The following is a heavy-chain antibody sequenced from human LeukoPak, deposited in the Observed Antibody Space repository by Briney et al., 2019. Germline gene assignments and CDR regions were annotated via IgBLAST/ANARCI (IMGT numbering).Heavy chain of an antibody. V-gene: IGHV3-11*01. CDR2: ITSSGSKM. J-gene: IGHJ4*02. CDR1: GFTFSDNS. D-gene: IGHD2/OR15-2a*01. Sequence: GGSLRLSCAASGFTFSDNSMSWFRQAPGKGLEWIAYITSSGSKMDYADSVKGRFTISRDNAKNSLFLQMNSLRVEDTAVYYCGRTRKNFYFDYWGQGNPGRRLL. CDR3: GRTRKNFYFDY.